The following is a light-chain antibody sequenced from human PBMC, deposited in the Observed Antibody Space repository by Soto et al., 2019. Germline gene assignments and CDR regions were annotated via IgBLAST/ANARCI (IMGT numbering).Light chain of an antibody. CDR3: QPYDSSLWT. J-gene: IGKJ1*01. CDR1: QSVSSSF. CDR2: GAS. Sequence: EIVLTQSPGTLSLSPGEKATLSCRASQSVSSSFLAWYQQKPGQAPRLLIYGASIRATGIPDRFSVSGSGTDFTLTISRLESEDFAVYCCQPYDSSLWTFGQGTEVEIK. V-gene: IGKV3-20*01.